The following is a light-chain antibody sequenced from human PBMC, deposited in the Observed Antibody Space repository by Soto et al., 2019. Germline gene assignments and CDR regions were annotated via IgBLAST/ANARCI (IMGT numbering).Light chain of an antibody. CDR1: QSVSSYS. J-gene: IGKJ4*01. CDR2: GTS. V-gene: IGKV3-20*01. Sequence: ENVLTQSPGTLSLSPGERATLSCRASQSVSSYSLAWYQQKPGQAPRLVMYGTSNRATGIPDRFSGGGSGTDFTLTISRLEPEDFAVYYCQQFSSYPLTFGGGTRWIS. CDR3: QQFSSYPLT.